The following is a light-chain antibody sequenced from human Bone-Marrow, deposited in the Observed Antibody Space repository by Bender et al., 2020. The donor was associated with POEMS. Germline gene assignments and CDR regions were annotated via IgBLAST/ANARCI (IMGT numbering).Light chain of an antibody. J-gene: IGLJ2*01. CDR1: ELPKKY. V-gene: IGLV3-25*03. CDR2: RDS. CDR3: QSGDSRGIYV. Sequence: SDELIQPPSVSVSPGQTARITCSGDELPKKYTYWYQHKPGQAPVLIISRDSERPSGIPERFSGSSSGTTVTMTINGVQPEDEADYYCQSGDSRGIYVFGGGTKLTVL.